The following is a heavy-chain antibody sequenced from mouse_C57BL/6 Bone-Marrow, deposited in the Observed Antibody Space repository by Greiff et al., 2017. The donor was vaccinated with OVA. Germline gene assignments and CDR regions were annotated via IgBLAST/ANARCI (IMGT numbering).Heavy chain of an antibody. CDR2: IDPSDSET. CDR1: GYTFTSYW. CDR3: AREETFYGSSFIPWFAY. V-gene: IGHV1-52*01. J-gene: IGHJ3*01. Sequence: QVQLQQPGAELVRPGSSVKLSCKASGYTFTSYWMHWVKQRPIQGLEWIGNIDPSDSETHYNQKFKDKATLTVDKSSSTAYMQLSSLTSEDSAVYYCAREETFYGSSFIPWFAYWGQGTLVTVSA. D-gene: IGHD1-1*01.